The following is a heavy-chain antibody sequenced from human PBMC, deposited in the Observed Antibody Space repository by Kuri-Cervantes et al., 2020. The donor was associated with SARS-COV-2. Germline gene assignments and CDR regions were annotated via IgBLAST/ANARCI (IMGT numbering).Heavy chain of an antibody. CDR2: ISDDGKKK. CDR3: AKDRFGVHDF. Sequence: GESLKISCGASEFRFSFDGVHWVRQTTGKGLEWVAVISDDGKKKKCVASGKGRFTISRDNSQNTLYLQVKSLKSEDTAMYYCAKDRFGVHDFWGQGTLVTVSS. CDR1: EFRFSFDG. D-gene: IGHD2-8*01. V-gene: IGHV3-30*18. J-gene: IGHJ4*02.